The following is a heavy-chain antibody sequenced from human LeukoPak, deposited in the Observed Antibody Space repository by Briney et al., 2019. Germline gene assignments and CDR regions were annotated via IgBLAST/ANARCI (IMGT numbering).Heavy chain of an antibody. V-gene: IGHV3-64*01. D-gene: IGHD5-12*01. CDR3: ARAGPSGTGYDSTGLDY. CDR2: ISSNGGST. Sequence: PGGSLRLSCAASGFTFSSYSMHWVRQAPGKGLEYVSAISSNGGSTYYATSVKGRFAISRDNSKNTLYLQMGSLRAEDMAVYYCARAGPSGTGYDSTGLDYWGQGTLVTVSS. J-gene: IGHJ4*02. CDR1: GFTFSSYS.